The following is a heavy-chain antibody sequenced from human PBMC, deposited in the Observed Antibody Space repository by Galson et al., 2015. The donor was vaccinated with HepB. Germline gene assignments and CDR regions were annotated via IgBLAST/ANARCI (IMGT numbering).Heavy chain of an antibody. CDR2: INTKGGSV. D-gene: IGHD4/OR15-4a*01. CDR1: GFTFSDSS. CDR3: ANDRLGLTLLDD. V-gene: IGHV3-64D*06. J-gene: IGHJ4*02. Sequence: SLRLSCAASGFTFSDSSMHWVRQAPGKGLEYVSVINTKGGSVYYADSVKGRFTISRDNSKNTLYLQMSSVRAEDTAVYYCANDRLGLTLLDDWGQGTLVTVSS.